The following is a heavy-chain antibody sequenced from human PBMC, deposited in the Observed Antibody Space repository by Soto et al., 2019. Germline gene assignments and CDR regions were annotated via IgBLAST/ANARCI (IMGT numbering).Heavy chain of an antibody. D-gene: IGHD6-19*01. CDR3: VQTTGWPGFDF. V-gene: IGHV3-53*01. J-gene: IGHJ4*02. CDR1: GFAVSSKD. CDR2: IYGGGTT. Sequence: GGSLRLSCAASGFAVSSKDMTWVRQAPGKGLEWVPVIYGGGTTYYADSVKGRFTISRDTSKNTLYLQMNSLRAEDTAVYYCVQTTGWPGFDFWGQGTLVTVSS.